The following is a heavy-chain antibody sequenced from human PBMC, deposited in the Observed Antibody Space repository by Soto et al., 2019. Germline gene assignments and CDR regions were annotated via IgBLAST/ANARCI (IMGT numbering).Heavy chain of an antibody. D-gene: IGHD2-21*01. CDR3: ARDDHTYGVY. Sequence: GGSLRLSCAASGFSFRDYFMSWIRQAPGKGLEWVSYIGPYGNSIYYADSVKGRFTISRDDATNSLHLHMNSLRTDDTAVYYCARDDHTYGVYWGQGTPVTVSS. CDR1: GFSFRDYF. V-gene: IGHV3-11*01. J-gene: IGHJ4*02. CDR2: IGPYGNSI.